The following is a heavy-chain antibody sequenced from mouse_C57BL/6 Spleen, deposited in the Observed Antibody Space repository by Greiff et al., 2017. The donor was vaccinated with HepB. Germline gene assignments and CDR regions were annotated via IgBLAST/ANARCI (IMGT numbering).Heavy chain of an antibody. CDR3: ARSRYHFDY. CDR2: IDPSDSYT. D-gene: IGHD2-14*01. J-gene: IGHJ2*01. V-gene: IGHV1-69*01. Sequence: QVQLKQPGAELVMPGASVKLSCKASGYTFTSYWMHWVKQRPGQGLEWIGEIDPSDSYTNYNQKFKGKSTLTVDKSSSTAYMQLSSLTSEDSAVYYCARSRYHFDYWGQGTTLTVSS. CDR1: GYTFTSYW.